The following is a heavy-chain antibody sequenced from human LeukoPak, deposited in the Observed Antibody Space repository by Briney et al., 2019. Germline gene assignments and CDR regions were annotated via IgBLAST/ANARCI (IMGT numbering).Heavy chain of an antibody. V-gene: IGHV3-15*01. J-gene: IGHJ4*02. CDR3: TTVRYCSGGSCYLVDY. CDR2: IKGKTDGGTT. Sequence: RRSLRLSCAASGFTFSNAWMSWVRQAPGKGLEWVGRIKGKTDGGTTDYAAPVKGRFTISRDDSKNTLYLQMNSLKTEDTAVYYCTTVRYCSGGSCYLVDYWGQGTLVTVSS. CDR1: GFTFSNAW. D-gene: IGHD2-15*01.